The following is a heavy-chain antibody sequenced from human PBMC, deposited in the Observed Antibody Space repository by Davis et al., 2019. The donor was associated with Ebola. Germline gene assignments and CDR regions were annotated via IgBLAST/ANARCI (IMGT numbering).Heavy chain of an antibody. J-gene: IGHJ4*02. V-gene: IGHV3-30*18. CDR2: MSYHGSHT. Sequence: PGGSLRLSCEAFAFSFGIYGMHWVRQAPGKGLAWVASMSYHGSHTSYIDSVRGRFTISRDNSKNTLYLHMNSLRAEDTAVYFCAKEYCPNSGPYCTYFEVWGQGTQVTVSS. D-gene: IGHD3-10*01. CDR3: AKEYCPNSGPYCTYFEV. CDR1: AFSFGIYG.